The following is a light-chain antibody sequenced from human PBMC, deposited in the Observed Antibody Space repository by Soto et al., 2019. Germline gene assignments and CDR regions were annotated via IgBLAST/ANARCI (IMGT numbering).Light chain of an antibody. CDR2: GVS. CDR3: QQTYMVPYT. CDR1: QSVSTY. Sequence: DIQMTQSPSSLSASVGDRVTITCRASQSVSTYLNWYFQKSGGAPKLLIHGVSKLENGTPSRFSGSGLATDFTLTINTLQPEDFAVYFCQQTYMVPYTFGQGT. J-gene: IGKJ2*01. V-gene: IGKV1-39*01.